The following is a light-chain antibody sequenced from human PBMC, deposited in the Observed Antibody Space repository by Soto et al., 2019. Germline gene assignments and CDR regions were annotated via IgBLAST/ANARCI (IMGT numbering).Light chain of an antibody. CDR1: QNILYSSNNENY. V-gene: IGKV4-1*01. CDR3: QQYYSIPYT. J-gene: IGKJ2*01. Sequence: DIVMTQSPDSLAVSLGERATINCKSSQNILYSSNNENYLAWYQQKPGQPPKMRIYRPSTREPGVTDRFSGSGSGTDLTLTIGRRQAEDLAVYHWQQYYSIPYTFGQGTKLDIK. CDR2: RPS.